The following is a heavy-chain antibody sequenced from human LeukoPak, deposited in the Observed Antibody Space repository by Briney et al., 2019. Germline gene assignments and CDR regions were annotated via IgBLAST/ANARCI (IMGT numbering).Heavy chain of an antibody. CDR3: ARDRLQYYYDSSGYIPFDY. CDR2: IIPIPGIA. V-gene: IGHV1-69*04. Sequence: GSSVKVSCEASGGTFSSYAISWVRQAPGQGLEWMGRIIPIPGIANYAQKFQGRVTITADKSTSTAYMELSSLRSEDTAVYYCARDRLQYYYDSSGYIPFDYWGQGTLVTVSS. D-gene: IGHD3-22*01. J-gene: IGHJ4*02. CDR1: GGTFSSYA.